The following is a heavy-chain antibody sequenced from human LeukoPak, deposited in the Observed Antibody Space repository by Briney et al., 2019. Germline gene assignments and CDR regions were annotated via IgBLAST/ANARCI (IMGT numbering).Heavy chain of an antibody. Sequence: SETLSLTRAVFGGSFDGYYWSWIRQPPGKGLEWIGEITYDGSTNYNPSLKSRVTISVDKSKNQFSLKLSSVTAADTAVYYCAREKGIAAAGTNGGFDYWGQGTLVTVSS. J-gene: IGHJ4*02. CDR2: ITYDGST. CDR1: GGSFDGYY. V-gene: IGHV4-34*01. CDR3: AREKGIAAAGTNGGFDY. D-gene: IGHD6-13*01.